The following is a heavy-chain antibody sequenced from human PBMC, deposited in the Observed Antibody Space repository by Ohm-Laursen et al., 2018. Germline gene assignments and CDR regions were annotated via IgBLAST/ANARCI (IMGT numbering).Heavy chain of an antibody. CDR2: ISSSSSYI. D-gene: IGHD6-19*01. CDR1: GFTFSNFW. V-gene: IGHV3-21*01. J-gene: IGHJ4*02. Sequence: GSLRLSCAASGFTFSNFWMSWVRQAPGKGLEWVSSISSSSSYIYYADSVKGRFTISRDNAKNSLYLQMNSLRAEDTAVYYCARLSSGWSYWGQGTLVTVSS. CDR3: ARLSSGWSY.